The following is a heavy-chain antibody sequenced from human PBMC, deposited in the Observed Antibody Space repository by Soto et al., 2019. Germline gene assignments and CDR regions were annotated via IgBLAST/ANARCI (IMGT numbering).Heavy chain of an antibody. Sequence: KVSCKASAYTFTSYSISWVLQAPGKGLEWMGWISAYNGNTNYAQKLQGRVAMTTDTSTSTAYMELRSLRSDDTAVYYCARERDKDYYYYYMDVWGKGTTVTVSS. V-gene: IGHV1-18*01. CDR2: ISAYNGNT. CDR3: ARERDKDYYYYYMDV. CDR1: AYTFTSYS. J-gene: IGHJ6*03.